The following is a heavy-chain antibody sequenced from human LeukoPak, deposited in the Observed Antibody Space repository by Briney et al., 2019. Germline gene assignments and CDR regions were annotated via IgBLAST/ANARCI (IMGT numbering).Heavy chain of an antibody. V-gene: IGHV1-69*13. J-gene: IGHJ4*02. CDR1: GYTLTELS. D-gene: IGHD6-13*01. CDR2: IIPIFGTA. Sequence: ASVKVSCKVSGYTLTELSMHWVRQAPGQGLEWMGGIIPIFGTANYAQKFQGRVTITADESTSTAYMELSSLRSEDAAVYYCARDDRIAAAGKGDDYWGQGTLVTVSS. CDR3: ARDDRIAAAGKGDDY.